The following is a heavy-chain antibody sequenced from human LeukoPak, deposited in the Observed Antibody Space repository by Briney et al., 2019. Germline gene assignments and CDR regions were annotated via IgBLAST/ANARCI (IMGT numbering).Heavy chain of an antibody. J-gene: IGHJ4*02. Sequence: PGGSLRLSCAASGFTFSSYAMTWVRQAPGKGLEWVSSISVNGGTTYYADSVKGRFAISRDSSKNTLYLQMNSLRAEDTAVYYCAKEPPATNEDYWGQGTLVTVSS. D-gene: IGHD5-24*01. CDR3: AKEPPATNEDY. CDR1: GFTFSSYA. CDR2: ISVNGGTT. V-gene: IGHV3-23*01.